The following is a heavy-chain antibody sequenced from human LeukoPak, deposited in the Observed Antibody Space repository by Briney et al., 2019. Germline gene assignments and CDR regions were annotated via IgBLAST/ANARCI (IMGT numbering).Heavy chain of an antibody. V-gene: IGHV4-59*01. CDR2: IYNSGST. D-gene: IGHD5-24*01. CDR1: GGSISSYY. J-gene: IGHJ4*02. Sequence: SETLSLTCTVSGGSISSYYWSWIRQPPGKGLEWIGYIYNSGSTNYNPSLKSRVTISVDTSKNQFSLKLRSVTAADTAVYYCARGRDGYNYYWGQGTLVTVSS. CDR3: ARGRDGYNYY.